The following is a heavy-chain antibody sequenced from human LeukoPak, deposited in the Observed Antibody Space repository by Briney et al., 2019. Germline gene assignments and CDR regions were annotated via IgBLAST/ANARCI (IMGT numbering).Heavy chain of an antibody. CDR3: ARGPPLSWFDP. J-gene: IGHJ5*02. Sequence: ASVKVSCKASGYTFTSYDINWVLQATGQGLEWMGWMNPNSGNTGYAQKFQGRVTMTRDTSITTAYMELSSLRSEDTAVYYCARGPPLSWFDPWGQGTLVTVSS. CDR1: GYTFTSYD. D-gene: IGHD2-8*01. V-gene: IGHV1-8*01. CDR2: MNPNSGNT.